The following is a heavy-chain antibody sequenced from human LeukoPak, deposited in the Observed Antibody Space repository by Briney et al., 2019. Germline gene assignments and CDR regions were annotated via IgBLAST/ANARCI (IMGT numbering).Heavy chain of an antibody. J-gene: IGHJ6*04. CDR2: IDPSDSYT. CDR1: GYSFTSYW. D-gene: IGHD3-10*01. CDR3: ARHSYGSGSYYYYYGMDV. V-gene: IGHV5-10-1*01. Sequence: GESLRISCKGSGYSFTSYWISWVRQMPGKGLEWMGRIDPSDSYTNYSPSFRGHVTISADKSISTAYLQWSSLKASDTAMYYCARHSYGSGSYYYYYGMDVWGKGTTVTVSS.